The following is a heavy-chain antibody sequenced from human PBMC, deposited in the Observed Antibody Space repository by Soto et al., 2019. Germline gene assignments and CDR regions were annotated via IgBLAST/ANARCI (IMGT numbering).Heavy chain of an antibody. J-gene: IGHJ6*02. CDR2: INHSGST. Sequence: PSETLSLTCAVYGGSFSGYYWSWIRQPPGKGLEWIGEINHSGSTNYNPSLKSRVTISVDTSKNQFSLKLSSVTAADTAVHYCARGTAAGTGHYYYYGMDVWGQGTTVTVSS. CDR1: GGSFSGYY. CDR3: ARGTAAGTGHYYYYGMDV. D-gene: IGHD6-13*01. V-gene: IGHV4-34*01.